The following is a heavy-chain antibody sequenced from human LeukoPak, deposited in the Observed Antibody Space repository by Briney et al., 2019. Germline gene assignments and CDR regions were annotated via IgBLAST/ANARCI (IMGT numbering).Heavy chain of an antibody. J-gene: IGHJ6*02. CDR2: ISSSGSTI. CDR1: GFTFSDYY. Sequence: GGSLRLSCAASGFTFSDYYMSWIRQAPGKGLEWVSYISSSGSTIYYADSVKGRFTISRDNAKNSLYLQMNSLRAEDTAVYYCARDHHQYNWNHDPYYYYGMDVWGQGTTVTVSS. CDR3: ARDHHQYNWNHDPYYYYGMDV. D-gene: IGHD1-1*01. V-gene: IGHV3-11*01.